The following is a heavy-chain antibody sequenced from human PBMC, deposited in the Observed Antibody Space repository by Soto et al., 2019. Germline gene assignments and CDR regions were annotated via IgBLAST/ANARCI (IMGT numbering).Heavy chain of an antibody. CDR2: INTGNGNT. J-gene: IGHJ4*02. CDR3: ARFGYLEYTFDY. V-gene: IGHV1-3*04. CDR1: GYTSTSYA. D-gene: IGHD5-18*01. Sequence: ASVKVSCKASGYTSTSYAMHWVRQAPGQRLEWMGWINTGNGNTEYSRKFQDRVTITRDTSATTAYMELSSLRSEDTAVYYCARFGYLEYTFDYWGQGTLVTVS.